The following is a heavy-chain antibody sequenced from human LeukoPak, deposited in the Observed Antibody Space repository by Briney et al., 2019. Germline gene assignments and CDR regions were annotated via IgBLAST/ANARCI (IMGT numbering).Heavy chain of an antibody. D-gene: IGHD6-19*01. Sequence: GGSLRLSCAASGFTFSSYWMSWVRQAPGKGLEWVANIKQDGSEKYYVDSVKGRFTISRDNAKNSLYLQMNSLRAEDTAVYYCARRKWLVRSYYYYMDVWGKGTTVTVSS. CDR1: GFTFSSYW. CDR2: IKQDGSEK. CDR3: ARRKWLVRSYYYYMDV. V-gene: IGHV3-7*01. J-gene: IGHJ6*03.